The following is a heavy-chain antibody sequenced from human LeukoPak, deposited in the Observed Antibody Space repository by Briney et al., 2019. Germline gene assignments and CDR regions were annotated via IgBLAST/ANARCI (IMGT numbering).Heavy chain of an antibody. D-gene: IGHD2-15*01. V-gene: IGHV3-74*01. Sequence: GGSLILSCATSGLTISGYWMHWVRHAPGKGLVWVSRINSDGSTTSYAHSVKGRFTISRDNAKNTVYLQMNSLRAEDTAVYYCASLLDDYWGQGTLVTVSS. CDR3: ASLLDDY. CDR2: INSDGSTT. J-gene: IGHJ4*02. CDR1: GLTISGYW.